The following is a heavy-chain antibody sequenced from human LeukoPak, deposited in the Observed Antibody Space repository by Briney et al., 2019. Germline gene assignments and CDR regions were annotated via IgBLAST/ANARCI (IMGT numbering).Heavy chain of an antibody. Sequence: ASVKVSCKASGGTFSSYAISWVRQAPGQGLEWMGRIIPILGIANYAQKFQGRVTITADKSTSTAYMELSSPRSEDTAVYYCAIGGSGWYRYILGYRGQGTLVTVSS. V-gene: IGHV1-69*04. CDR2: IIPILGIA. CDR3: AIGGSGWYRYILGY. D-gene: IGHD6-19*01. CDR1: GGTFSSYA. J-gene: IGHJ4*02.